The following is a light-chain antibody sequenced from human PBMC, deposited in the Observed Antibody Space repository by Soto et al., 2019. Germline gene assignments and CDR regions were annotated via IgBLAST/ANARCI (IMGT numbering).Light chain of an antibody. CDR1: SSNIGSNT. J-gene: IGLJ2*01. CDR2: SNN. Sequence: SVLTQPPSASETPGQRVTISCSGSSSNIGSNTVNWYQQLPGTAPKLLIYSNNQRPSGVPDRFSGSKSGTSASLAISGLQSEDEADYYCAAWDDSLNGVVFGGGTKVTVL. CDR3: AAWDDSLNGVV. V-gene: IGLV1-44*01.